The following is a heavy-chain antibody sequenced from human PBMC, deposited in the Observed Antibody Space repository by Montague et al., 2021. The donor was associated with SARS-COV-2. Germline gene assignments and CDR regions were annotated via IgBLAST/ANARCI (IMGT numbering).Heavy chain of an antibody. CDR1: GGSITSGSYY. D-gene: IGHD3-22*01. CDR2: IYTSGST. Sequence: TLSLTCTVSGGSITSGSYYWSWIRQPAGKGLEWIGRIYTSGSTNYHPPLKRRATILVDTSKNQFSMKLSSVTAAATAVYYCARDGGIGDSGSNTWSYYYYGMDVWGQGTTVTVSS. V-gene: IGHV4-61*02. J-gene: IGHJ6*02. CDR3: ARDGGIGDSGSNTWSYYYYGMDV.